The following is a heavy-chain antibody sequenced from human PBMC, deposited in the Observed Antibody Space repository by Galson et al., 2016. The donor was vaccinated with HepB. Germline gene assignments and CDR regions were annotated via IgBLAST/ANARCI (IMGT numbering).Heavy chain of an antibody. J-gene: IGHJ3*01. V-gene: IGHV5-51*01. CDR2: IYPGGDSQN. Sequence: QSGAEVKKPGDSLKISCEGSGYRFNSYWIAWVRQMPGKGLEWMGMIYPGGDSQNKYSPSFQGQVTISGDTSVSTVYLQWGSLKASDSAIYYCARHLYGVNSVGGAFDVWGQGTMVTVSA. CDR3: ARHLYGVNSVGGAFDV. CDR1: GYRFNSYW. D-gene: IGHD4/OR15-4a*01.